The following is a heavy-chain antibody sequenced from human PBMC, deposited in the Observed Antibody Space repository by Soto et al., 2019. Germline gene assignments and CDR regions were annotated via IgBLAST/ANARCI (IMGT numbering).Heavy chain of an antibody. V-gene: IGHV1-2*02. J-gene: IGHJ3*02. D-gene: IGHD6-19*01. CDR2: INPNSGGT. Sequence: ASVKVSCKASGYTFTGYYMHWVRQAPGQGLEWMGWINPNSGGTNYAQKFQGRVTMTRDTSISTAYMELSRLRSDDTVVYYCVRPWAGNDAFDIWGQGTMVTVSS. CDR3: VRPWAGNDAFDI. CDR1: GYTFTGYY.